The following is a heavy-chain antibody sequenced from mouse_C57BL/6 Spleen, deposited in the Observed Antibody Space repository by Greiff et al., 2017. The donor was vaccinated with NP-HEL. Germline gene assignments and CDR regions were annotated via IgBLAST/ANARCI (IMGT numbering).Heavy chain of an antibody. Sequence: DVHLVESGPGLVKPSQSLSLTCSVTGYSITSGYYWNWIRQSPGNKLEWMGYISYDGSNNYNPSLKNRISITRDTSKNQFFLKLNSVTTEDTATYYCAREDGQGYAMDYWGQGTSVTVSS. CDR2: ISYDGSN. CDR1: GYSITSGYY. CDR3: AREDGQGYAMDY. V-gene: IGHV3-6*01. D-gene: IGHD2-3*01. J-gene: IGHJ4*01.